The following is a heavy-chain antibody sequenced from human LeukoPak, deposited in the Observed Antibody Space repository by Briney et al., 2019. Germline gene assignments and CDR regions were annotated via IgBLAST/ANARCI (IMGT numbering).Heavy chain of an antibody. CDR3: ARRNTAMVAGLDY. Sequence: ASVKVSCKASGFTFTTYDINWVRQATGQGLEWMGWMNPNSGNTGYAQKFQGRVTMTRNTSISTAFMELSGLRSEDTAVYFCARRNTAMVAGLDYWGQGTLVTVSS. V-gene: IGHV1-8*01. CDR2: MNPNSGNT. D-gene: IGHD5-18*01. J-gene: IGHJ4*02. CDR1: GFTFTTYD.